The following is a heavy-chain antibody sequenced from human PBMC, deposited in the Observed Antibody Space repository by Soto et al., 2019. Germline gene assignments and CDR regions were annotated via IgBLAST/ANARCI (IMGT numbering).Heavy chain of an antibody. CDR1: GFTFSSYE. D-gene: IGHD3-16*01. J-gene: IGHJ6*02. Sequence: EVQLVEYGGNLVQPGGSLRLSCAASGFTFSSYEMNWVRQAPGKGLEWVSFVSGIGSTIYYADSVKGRFTISRDNAKNSLFLQMNSLRVEDTAVYYCARFNLGGSYYGMDVWGQGTTVTVSS. CDR2: VSGIGSTI. CDR3: ARFNLGGSYYGMDV. V-gene: IGHV3-48*03.